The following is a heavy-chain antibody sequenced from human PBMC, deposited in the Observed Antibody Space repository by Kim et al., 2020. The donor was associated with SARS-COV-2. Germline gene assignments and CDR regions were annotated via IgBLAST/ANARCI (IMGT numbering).Heavy chain of an antibody. D-gene: IGHD3-3*01. J-gene: IGHJ4*02. CDR3: ARGPPHYDFWSGYYPPYGYFDY. CDR2: IYSGGST. V-gene: IGHV3-53*01. CDR1: GFTVSSNY. Sequence: GGSLRLSCAASGFTVSSNYMSWVRQAPGKGLEWVSVIYSGGSTYYADSVEGGFTISRDNSKNTLYLQMNSLRAEETAVYYCARGPPHYDFWSGYYPPYGYFDYCGQGTLVTVSS.